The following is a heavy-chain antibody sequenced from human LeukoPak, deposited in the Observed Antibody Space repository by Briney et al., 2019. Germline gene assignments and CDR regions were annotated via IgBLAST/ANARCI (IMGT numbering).Heavy chain of an antibody. CDR3: ARWVVAATPNTFDI. J-gene: IGHJ3*02. V-gene: IGHV3-30*03. Sequence: GGSLRLSCAASGFTFSSYGMHWVRQAPGKGLEWVAVISYDGSNKYYADSVKGRFTISRDNSKNTLYLQMNSLRAEDTAVYYCARWVVAATPNTFDIWGQGTMVTVSS. CDR2: ISYDGSNK. D-gene: IGHD2-15*01. CDR1: GFTFSSYG.